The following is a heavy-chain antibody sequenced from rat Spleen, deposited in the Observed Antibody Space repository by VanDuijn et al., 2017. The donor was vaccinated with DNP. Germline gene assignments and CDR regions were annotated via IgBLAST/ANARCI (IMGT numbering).Heavy chain of an antibody. CDR3: ATHDSATDYYYGALDA. Sequence: EVQLVESGGGLVQPGRSLKLSCAASGFTFSNYGIHWIRQAPTKGLEWVASISPSGDNTYYRDSVKGRFTISRDNAKSTLYLQMDSLRSEDTATYYCATHDSATDYYYGALDAWGQGTSVTVSS. CDR2: ISPSGDNT. J-gene: IGHJ4*01. D-gene: IGHD1-6*01. CDR1: GFTFSNYG. V-gene: IGHV5-19*01.